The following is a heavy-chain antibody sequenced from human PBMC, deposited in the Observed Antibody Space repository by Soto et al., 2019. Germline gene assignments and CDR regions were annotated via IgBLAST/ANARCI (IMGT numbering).Heavy chain of an antibody. V-gene: IGHV3-23*01. CDR1: GIEFSNYA. CDR2: SSASGRSR. CDR3: AKHGNWLDVYFDV. J-gene: IGHJ4*02. D-gene: IGHD6-19*01. Sequence: HPGGSLRLSCVASGIEFSNYAMSWVRQAPGKGLEWVSISSASGRSRYHADSVKGRFTISRDNSKNTLYLHMTNLRAEDTAVYYCAKHGNWLDVYFDVWGQGTQVTVSS.